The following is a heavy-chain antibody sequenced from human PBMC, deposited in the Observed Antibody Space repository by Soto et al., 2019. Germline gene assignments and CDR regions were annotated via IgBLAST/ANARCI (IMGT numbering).Heavy chain of an antibody. CDR3: ARELPNLGYCSGGSCYSNWFDP. V-gene: IGHV4-59*01. J-gene: IGHJ5*02. Sequence: ATLALTCTVSGGSISSYYWSWIRQPPGKGLEWIGYIYYSGSTNYNPSLKSRVTISVDTSKNQFSLKLSSVTAADTAVYYCARELPNLGYCSGGSCYSNWFDPWGQGTLVTVSS. D-gene: IGHD2-15*01. CDR2: IYYSGST. CDR1: GGSISSYY.